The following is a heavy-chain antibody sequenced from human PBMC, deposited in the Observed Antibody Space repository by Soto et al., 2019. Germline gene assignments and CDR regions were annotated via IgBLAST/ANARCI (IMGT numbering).Heavy chain of an antibody. Sequence: QVQLVQSGAEVKKPGSSVKVSCKASGGTFSSYTISWVRQAPGQGLEWMGRIIPILGIANYAQKFQGRVTITADKSTSTAYMELSSLRSEDTAVYYCARDGTVTNYYYYRDVWGKGTTVTVSS. CDR2: IIPILGIA. D-gene: IGHD4-4*01. J-gene: IGHJ6*03. V-gene: IGHV1-69*08. CDR3: ARDGTVTNYYYYRDV. CDR1: GGTFSSYT.